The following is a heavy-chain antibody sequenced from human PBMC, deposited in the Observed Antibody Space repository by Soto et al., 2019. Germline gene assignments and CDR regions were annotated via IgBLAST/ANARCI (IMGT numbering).Heavy chain of an antibody. J-gene: IGHJ4*02. CDR2: IYASGSP. V-gene: IGHV4-59*01. Sequence: PSETLSLTCTISGGSISVYYWSWVRQPPGHELEWIGYIYASGSPYYNPSLRSRVTISADTSKNQISLKLTSPTAADTAVYYCARGVGSSPPRYRGRGTLVTVSS. D-gene: IGHD1-26*01. CDR1: GGSISVYY. CDR3: ARGVGSSPPRY.